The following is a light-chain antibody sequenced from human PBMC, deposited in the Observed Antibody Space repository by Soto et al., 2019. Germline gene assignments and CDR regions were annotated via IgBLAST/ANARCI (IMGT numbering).Light chain of an antibody. Sequence: AIQMTQSPSSLSASVGDRVTITCRASQGIRNDLGWYQQKPGKAPNLLIYDVSTLESGVPSRFSGSGSGTEFTLTISSLQPEDFAIYYCQQTYTTPEITFGQGTRLEI. CDR3: QQTYTTPEIT. V-gene: IGKV1-6*01. CDR1: QGIRND. J-gene: IGKJ5*01. CDR2: DVS.